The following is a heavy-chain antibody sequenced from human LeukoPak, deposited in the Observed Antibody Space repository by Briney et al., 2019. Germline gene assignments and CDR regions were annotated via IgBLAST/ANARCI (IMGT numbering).Heavy chain of an antibody. CDR1: GFSFTSYW. CDR2: IYPADSDT. V-gene: IGHV5-51*01. Sequence: GESLKIFCKGSGFSFTSYWFGWVRQMPGKGLEWMGLIYPADSDTRYSPSFQGQVTISADRSISTAYLLWSSLKASDTAMYYCARFWTGYSDYWGQGTLVTVSS. J-gene: IGHJ4*02. CDR3: ARFWTGYSDY. D-gene: IGHD3/OR15-3a*01.